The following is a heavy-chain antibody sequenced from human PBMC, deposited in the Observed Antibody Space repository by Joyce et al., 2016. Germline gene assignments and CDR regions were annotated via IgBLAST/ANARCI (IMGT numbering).Heavy chain of an antibody. CDR2: IRWNSSTI. Sequence: EVQLVESGGGLVQPGRSLRLSCAASGFTFDDYAVDWVRQAPGKGLEWVSGIRWNSSTIGYADSVKGRFAISRDNAKKSLYLQMNNLKPEDTALYYCATGRGDYCVMDVWGRGTSVTVSS. V-gene: IGHV3-9*01. CDR1: GFTFDDYA. J-gene: IGHJ6*02. D-gene: IGHD3-10*01. CDR3: ATGRGDYCVMDV.